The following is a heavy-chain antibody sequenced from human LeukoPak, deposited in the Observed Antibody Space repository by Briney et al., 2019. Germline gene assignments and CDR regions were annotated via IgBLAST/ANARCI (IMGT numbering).Heavy chain of an antibody. CDR2: IIPIFGTA. CDR1: GGTFSSYA. V-gene: IGHV1-69*05. D-gene: IGHD1-26*01. Sequence: SVKVSCKASGGTFSSYAISWVRQAPGQGLEWMGGIIPIFGTANYAQKFQGRVTITTDESTSTAYMELSSLRSEDTAVYYCASSIVGATGIDYWGQGTLVTVSS. CDR3: ASSIVGATGIDY. J-gene: IGHJ4*02.